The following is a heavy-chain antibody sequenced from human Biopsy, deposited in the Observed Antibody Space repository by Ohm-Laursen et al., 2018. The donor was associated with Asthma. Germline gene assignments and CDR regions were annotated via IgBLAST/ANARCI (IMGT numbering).Heavy chain of an antibody. CDR3: ERPSPNRDILYYYYHMDV. D-gene: IGHD3-3*02. V-gene: IGHV1-69*06. CDR2: ISPIFGSS. J-gene: IGHJ6*02. CDR1: GGMLGNYA. Sequence: SSVSVSCNASGGMLGNYATSCARQPPGLGLEWMGGISPIFGSSNYAQRFQGRATITADILTRTVNMELSGLRFDDTAIYYCERPSPNRDILYYYYHMDVWGQGTTVIVSS.